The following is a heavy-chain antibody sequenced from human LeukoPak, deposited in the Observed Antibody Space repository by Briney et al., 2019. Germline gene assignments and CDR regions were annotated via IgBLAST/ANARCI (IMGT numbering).Heavy chain of an antibody. J-gene: IGHJ4*02. CDR2: ISGSGGST. Sequence: PGGSLRLSCAASGFTFSNAWMSWVRQAPGKGLEWVSAISGSGGSTYYADSVKGRFTISRDNSKNTLYLQMNSLRAEDTAVYYCAKSSRITMVRGAPLDYWGQGTLVTVSS. D-gene: IGHD3-10*01. CDR3: AKSSRITMVRGAPLDY. V-gene: IGHV3-23*01. CDR1: GFTFSNAW.